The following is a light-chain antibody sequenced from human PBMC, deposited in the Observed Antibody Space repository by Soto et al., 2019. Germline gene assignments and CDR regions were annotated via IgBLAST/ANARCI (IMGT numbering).Light chain of an antibody. CDR3: QQYNNGPPIT. CDR2: GAS. CDR1: QSVSNN. V-gene: IGKV3-15*01. Sequence: EIVLTQSPATLSLSPGERATLSCRASQSVSNNLVWYQQKPGQAPRVLIYGASTRATGIPARFSGSGSGTEFALTISSLQSEDFAVYYCQQYNNGPPITFGQGTRLEIK. J-gene: IGKJ5*01.